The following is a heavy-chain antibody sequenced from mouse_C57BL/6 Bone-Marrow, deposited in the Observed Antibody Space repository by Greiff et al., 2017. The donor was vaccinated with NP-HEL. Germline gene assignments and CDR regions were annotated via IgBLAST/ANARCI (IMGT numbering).Heavy chain of an antibody. J-gene: IGHJ2*01. CDR3: ASLDYDGDY. Sequence: VQLQQSGAELVKPGASVKLSCKASGYTFTSYWMHWVKQRPGRGLEWIGWIDPNSGGTNYNEKFKGKATLTVDKPSSTAYMQLSSLTSEDSAVYYCASLDYDGDYWGQGTTLTVSS. D-gene: IGHD2-4*01. CDR1: GYTFTSYW. CDR2: IDPNSGGT. V-gene: IGHV1-72*01.